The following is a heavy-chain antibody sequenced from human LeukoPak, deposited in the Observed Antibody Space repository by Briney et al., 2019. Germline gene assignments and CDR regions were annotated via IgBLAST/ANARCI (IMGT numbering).Heavy chain of an antibody. V-gene: IGHV4-59*12. CDR1: GGSISSYY. Sequence: SETLSLTCTVSGGSISSYYWSWIRQPPGKGLEWIGFINYNGNANYIPSLKSRVAISMDTSKNQFSLRLSSVTAADTAVYYCATPRRRWLQKAGAFDIWGQGTMVTVSS. J-gene: IGHJ3*02. CDR3: ATPRRRWLQKAGAFDI. D-gene: IGHD5-24*01. CDR2: INYNGNA.